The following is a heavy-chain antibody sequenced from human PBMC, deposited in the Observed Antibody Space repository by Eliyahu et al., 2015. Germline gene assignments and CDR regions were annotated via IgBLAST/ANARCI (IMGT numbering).Heavy chain of an antibody. J-gene: IGHJ4*02. CDR2: TYYRSKWYN. CDR3: ARERTTVTNKVVYFDY. V-gene: IGHV6-1*01. CDR1: GDSVPSXXAX. Sequence: QVQLQQSGPGLVKPSQTLSLTCAISGDSVPSXXAXWNWXRQSPSRGLEWLGRTYYRSKWYNDYAVSVKSRITINPDTSKNQFSLQLNSVTPEDTAVYYCARERTTVTNKVVYFDYWGQGTLVTVXS. D-gene: IGHD4-17*01.